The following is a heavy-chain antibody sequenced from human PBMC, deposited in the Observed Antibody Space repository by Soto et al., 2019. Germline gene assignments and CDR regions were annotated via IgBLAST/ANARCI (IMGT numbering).Heavy chain of an antibody. CDR1: GSTFSSYA. CDR3: AKAHPPLAAAVEYFQH. CDR2: ISGSGGST. J-gene: IGHJ1*01. Sequence: PGGSLRLSCAASGSTFSSYAMSWVRQAPGKGLEWVSAISGSGGSTYYADSVKGRFTISRDNSKNTLYLQMNSLRAEDTAVYYCAKAHPPLAAAVEYFQHWGQGTLVTVSS. V-gene: IGHV3-23*01. D-gene: IGHD6-13*01.